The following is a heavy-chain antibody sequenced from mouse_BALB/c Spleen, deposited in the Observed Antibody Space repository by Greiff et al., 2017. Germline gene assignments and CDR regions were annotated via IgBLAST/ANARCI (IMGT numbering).Heavy chain of an antibody. Sequence: EVKLVESGGGLVKPGGSLKLSCAASGFTFSSYAMSWVRQTPEKRLEWVATISSGGSYTYYPDSVKGRFTISRDNAKNTLYLQMSSLRSEDTAMYYCARCGTGRYWYFDVWGAGTTVTVSS. CDR1: GFTFSSYA. CDR2: ISSGGSYT. D-gene: IGHD4-1*01. CDR3: ARCGTGRYWYFDV. J-gene: IGHJ1*01. V-gene: IGHV5-9-3*01.